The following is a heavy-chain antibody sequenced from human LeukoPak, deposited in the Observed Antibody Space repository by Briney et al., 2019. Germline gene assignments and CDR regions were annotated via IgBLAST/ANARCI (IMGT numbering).Heavy chain of an antibody. CDR2: IYSGGST. CDR3: ARGSELLWFGELKPNFDY. D-gene: IGHD3-10*01. J-gene: IGHJ4*02. Sequence: PGGSLRLSCAASGFTVSSNYMSWVRQAPGKGLEWVSVIYSGGSTYYADSVKGRFTISRDNSKNSLYLQMNSLRAEDTAVYYCARGSELLWFGELKPNFDYWGQGTLVTVSS. CDR1: GFTVSSNY. V-gene: IGHV3-66*01.